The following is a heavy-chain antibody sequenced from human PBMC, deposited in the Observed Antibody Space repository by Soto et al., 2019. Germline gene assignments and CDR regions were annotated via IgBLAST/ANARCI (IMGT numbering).Heavy chain of an antibody. D-gene: IGHD2-21*02. CDR3: ARDELIGRVCGGDCSTSDYYYGMDV. J-gene: IGHJ6*02. CDR1: GGSISSGDYY. CDR2: IYYSGST. V-gene: IGHV4-30-4*01. Sequence: QVQLQESGPGLVKPSQTLSLTCTVSGGSISSGDYYWSWIRQPPGKGLEWIGYIYYSGSTYYNPSLKSRVTTSVDTSKNQFSLKLSSVTAADAAVYYCARDELIGRVCGGDCSTSDYYYGMDVWGQGTTVTVSS.